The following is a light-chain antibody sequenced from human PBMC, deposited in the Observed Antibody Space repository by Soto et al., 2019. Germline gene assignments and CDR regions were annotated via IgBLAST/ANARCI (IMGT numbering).Light chain of an antibody. J-gene: IGKJ1*01. CDR1: QSVSSSY. CDR2: DVS. CDR3: QQRSHWPRT. Sequence: EIVLTQSPGTLSLSPGERATLSCRASQSVSSSYLAWYQQKPGQAPRLLIYDVSNRATGIPARFSGSGSGTDFSLTISSLEPEDFAAYYCQQRSHWPRTFGQGTKVDIK. V-gene: IGKV3D-20*02.